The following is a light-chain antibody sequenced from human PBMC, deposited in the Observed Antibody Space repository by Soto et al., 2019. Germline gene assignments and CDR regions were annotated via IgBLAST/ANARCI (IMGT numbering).Light chain of an antibody. CDR3: QQYANSPIT. CDR1: QSVSGY. J-gene: IGKJ5*01. V-gene: IGKV3-20*01. CDR2: DAS. Sequence: IVLTQSPATLSLSPGERATLSFRASQSVSGYLVWYQQKPGQAPRLLIYDASSRASGIPDRFFGSGSGTDFTLTINRLEPEDFAVYYCQQYANSPITFGQGTRLEI.